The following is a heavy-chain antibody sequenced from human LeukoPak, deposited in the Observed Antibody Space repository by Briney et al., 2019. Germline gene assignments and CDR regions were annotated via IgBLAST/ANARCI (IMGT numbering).Heavy chain of an antibody. CDR1: GGSISSGDYY. Sequence: SETLSLTCTVSGGSISSGDYYWGWIRQPPGKGLEWIGNIHHSGSTYYNPSLKSRVTISVDTSKNQFSLKLSSVTAADTAVYYCARAIYCSGGSCNSGNGMDVWGQGTAVTVSS. D-gene: IGHD2-15*01. CDR2: IHHSGST. CDR3: ARAIYCSGGSCNSGNGMDV. J-gene: IGHJ6*02. V-gene: IGHV4-39*07.